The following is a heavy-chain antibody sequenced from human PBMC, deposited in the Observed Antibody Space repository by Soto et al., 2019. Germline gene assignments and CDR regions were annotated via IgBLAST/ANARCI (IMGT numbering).Heavy chain of an antibody. Sequence: QVQLVQSGAEVKKPGASVKVSCKASGYIFSDYDITWGRQVPGQGLEWMGRINGYTGNTIHAQKCQGRVNVTTDTSTGTAFMELRTLRSDGSALYTCASVTTVAATGYFDYWGQGTLVTVSS. CDR2: INGYTGNT. V-gene: IGHV1-18*01. J-gene: IGHJ4*02. CDR3: ASVTTVAATGYFDY. CDR1: GYIFSDYD. D-gene: IGHD6-19*01.